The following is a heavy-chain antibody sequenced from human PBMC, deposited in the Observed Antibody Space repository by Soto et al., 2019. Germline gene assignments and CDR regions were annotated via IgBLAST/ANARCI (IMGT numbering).Heavy chain of an antibody. V-gene: IGHV3-11*01. CDR2: ISSSGGAL. J-gene: IGHJ4*02. D-gene: IGHD2-2*01. Sequence: QVQLVESGGGLVKPGESLRLSCAASGFTFSKHYMSWVRRAPGKGLEWVSYISSSGGALYYADSVKGRFTISRDNAKNSLYLQMNSLRVEDTAVYYCARDPETSSKIDYWGQGTLVTVSS. CDR3: ARDPETSSKIDY. CDR1: GFTFSKHY.